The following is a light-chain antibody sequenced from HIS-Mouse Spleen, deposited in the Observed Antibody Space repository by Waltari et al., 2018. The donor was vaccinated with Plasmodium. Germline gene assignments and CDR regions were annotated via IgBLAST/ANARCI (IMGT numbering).Light chain of an antibody. V-gene: IGKV1-5*03. CDR1: QSISSR. CDR3: QQYNSYSWT. CDR2: KAS. J-gene: IGKJ1*01. Sequence: DIQMTQSPSTLSASVADRVTITCRASQSISSRFAWYQQKPGKAPKLRIYKASSLESGVPSRFSGSGSGTEFTLTISSLQPDDFATYYCQQYNSYSWTFGQGTKVEIK.